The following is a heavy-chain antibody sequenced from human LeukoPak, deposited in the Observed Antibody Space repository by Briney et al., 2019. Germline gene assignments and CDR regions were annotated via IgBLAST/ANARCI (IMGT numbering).Heavy chain of an antibody. V-gene: IGHV1-69*05. CDR1: GGTFSSYA. Sequence: SVKVSCKASGGTFSSYAISWVRQVPGQGLEWMGGIIPIFGTANYAQKFQGRVTITTDESTSTAYMELSSLRSEDTAVYYCARDYIGGYAPFDPWGQGTLVTVSS. D-gene: IGHD3-22*01. CDR2: IIPIFGTA. CDR3: ARDYIGGYAPFDP. J-gene: IGHJ5*02.